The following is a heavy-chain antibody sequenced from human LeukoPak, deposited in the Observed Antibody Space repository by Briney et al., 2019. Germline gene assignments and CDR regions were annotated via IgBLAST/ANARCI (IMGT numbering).Heavy chain of an antibody. CDR3: ARGSSGWPYQDAFDI. D-gene: IGHD6-19*01. CDR2: IIPIFGTA. Sequence: SVKVSCKASGGTFSSYAISWVRQAPGQGLEWMGGIIPIFGTANYAQKFQGRVTITADESTSTAYMEMSSLRSEDTAVYYCARGSSGWPYQDAFDIWGQGTRVSVSS. V-gene: IGHV1-69*13. J-gene: IGHJ3*02. CDR1: GGTFSSYA.